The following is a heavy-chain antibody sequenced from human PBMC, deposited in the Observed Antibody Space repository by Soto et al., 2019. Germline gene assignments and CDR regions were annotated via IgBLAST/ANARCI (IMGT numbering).Heavy chain of an antibody. CDR1: GGTFSSYA. CDR3: ARSESSGWFFWAFDI. D-gene: IGHD6-19*01. Sequence: QVQLVQSGAEVKKPGSSVKVSCKASGGTFSSYAISWVRQAPGQGLEWMGGIIPIFGTANYAQKFQGRVTITADKSTSTDYMELRSLRSEDTAVYYCARSESSGWFFWAFDIWGQGTMVTVSS. J-gene: IGHJ3*02. V-gene: IGHV1-69*06. CDR2: IIPIFGTA.